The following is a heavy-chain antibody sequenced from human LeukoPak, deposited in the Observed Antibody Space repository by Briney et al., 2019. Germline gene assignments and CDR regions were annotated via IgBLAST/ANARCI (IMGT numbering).Heavy chain of an antibody. CDR1: GFTFSSYG. CDR2: ISGSGGGT. V-gene: IGHV3-23*01. D-gene: IGHD2-15*01. Sequence: GGSLRLSCAASGFTFSSYGMSWVRQAPGKGLEWVSAISGSGGGTYYADSVKGRFTISRDNSKNTLYLQMNSLRAEDTAVYYCAKDLGVVVGYFDYWGQGTLVTVSS. J-gene: IGHJ4*02. CDR3: AKDLGVVVGYFDY.